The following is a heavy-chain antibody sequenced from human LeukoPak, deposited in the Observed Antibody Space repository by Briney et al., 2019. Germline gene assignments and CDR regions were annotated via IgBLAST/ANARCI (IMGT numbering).Heavy chain of an antibody. CDR3: TTDTGGSGSYYIDY. V-gene: IGHV3-15*01. D-gene: IGHD3-10*01. CDR2: IKRKTDGGTT. J-gene: IGHJ4*02. Sequence: GGSLRLSCAASGFTFSNAWMSCVRRAPGKGLVWVGRIKRKTDGGTTDYAAPVKGRFTISRDDSKNTLYLHMNSLKTEDTAVYFCTTDTGGSGSYYIDYWGQGTLVTVSS. CDR1: GFTFSNAW.